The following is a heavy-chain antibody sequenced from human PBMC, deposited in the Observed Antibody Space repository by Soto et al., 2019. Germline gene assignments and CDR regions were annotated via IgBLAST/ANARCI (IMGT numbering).Heavy chain of an antibody. J-gene: IGHJ4*02. V-gene: IGHV1-46*03. Sequence: PGGSLRLSCAASGFTFSSYYMHWVRQAPGQGLEWVGLINPSGVSTNYAQKLQGRVTMTKDTSTSTVYLELSSLSSEDTAVYYWSRASGSGRRFDVWGQGTLVTVSS. CDR1: GFTFSSYY. D-gene: IGHD2-15*01. CDR2: INPSGVST. CDR3: SRASGSGRRFDV.